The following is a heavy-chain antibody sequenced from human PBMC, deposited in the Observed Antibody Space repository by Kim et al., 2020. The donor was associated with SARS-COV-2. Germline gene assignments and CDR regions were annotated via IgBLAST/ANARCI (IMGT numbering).Heavy chain of an antibody. CDR1: GGSIGSSSYY. CDR2: SYYNGGT. D-gene: IGHD3-10*01. Sequence: SETLSLTCAVYGGSIGSSSYYWGWIRQPPGKGLEGIGSSYYNGGTYYNPSLKSRVTISVDTSKNQFSLKLSYVTAADTTVDYCARPSKELNSINPPCYFDLWGRGTLVTVSS. J-gene: IGHJ2*01. CDR3: ARPSKELNSINPPCYFDL. V-gene: IGHV4-39*01.